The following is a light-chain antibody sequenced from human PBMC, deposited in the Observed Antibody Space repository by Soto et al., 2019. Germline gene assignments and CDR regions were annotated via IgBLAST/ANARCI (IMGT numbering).Light chain of an antibody. CDR2: DVV. CDR3: CSYAGTYTLWV. J-gene: IGLJ3*02. CDR1: SSDVGGYNY. Sequence: QAVVTQPRSVSGSPGQSVTISCTGTSSDVGGYNYVSWYQQYPGKAPKLIIFDVVKRPSGVPDRFSGSKSGNTASLTISGLQAEDEADYYCCSYAGTYTLWVFGGGTKLTVL. V-gene: IGLV2-11*01.